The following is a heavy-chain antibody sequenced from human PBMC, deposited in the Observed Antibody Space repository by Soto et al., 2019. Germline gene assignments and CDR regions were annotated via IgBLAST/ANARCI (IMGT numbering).Heavy chain of an antibody. J-gene: IGHJ6*03. CDR2: ISAYNGNT. CDR3: ARPGPGSYYDILTASISDYYYYMDV. V-gene: IGHV1-18*01. Sequence: GASVKVSCKASGYTFTSYGISWVRQAPGQGLEWMGWISAYNGNTNYAQKLQGRVTMTTDTSTSTAYMEPRSLRSDDTAVYYCARPGPGSYYDILTASISDYYYYMDVTGKPTTVTVSS. CDR1: GYTFTSYG. D-gene: IGHD3-9*01.